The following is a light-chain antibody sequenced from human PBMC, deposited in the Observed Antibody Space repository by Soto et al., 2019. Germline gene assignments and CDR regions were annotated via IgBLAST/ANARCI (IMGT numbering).Light chain of an antibody. CDR1: QSVSSSY. CDR2: GAS. J-gene: IGKJ2*01. CDR3: QQYGTSPRT. Sequence: IVLTQSPGTLSLSPGERATLSCRASQSVSSSYLAWYQQKPGQAPRLLMYGASSRATGIPDRFSGSGSGTDFTLTISRLEPEDFAVYFCQQYGTSPRTFGQGPKLEI. V-gene: IGKV3-20*01.